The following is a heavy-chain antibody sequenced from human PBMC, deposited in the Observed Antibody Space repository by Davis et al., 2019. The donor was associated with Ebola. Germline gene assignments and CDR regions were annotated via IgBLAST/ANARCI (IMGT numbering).Heavy chain of an antibody. V-gene: IGHV3-48*04. J-gene: IGHJ3*02. D-gene: IGHD6-13*01. CDR1: GFTFSSYS. Sequence: PGGPLRPSCAAPGFTFSSYSMNWVRQAPGKGLEWVSYISSSSSTINYADSVKGRFTISRDNAKNSLYLQMNSLRAEDTAVYYCAKGMGAAGEDALHIWGQGTMVTVA. CDR3: AKGMGAAGEDALHI. CDR2: ISSSSSTI.